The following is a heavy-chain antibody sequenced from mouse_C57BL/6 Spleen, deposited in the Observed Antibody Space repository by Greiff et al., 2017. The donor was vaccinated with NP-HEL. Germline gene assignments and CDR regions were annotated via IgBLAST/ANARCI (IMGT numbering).Heavy chain of an antibody. V-gene: IGHV6-3*01. D-gene: IGHD4-1*01. J-gene: IGHJ4*01. CDR2: IRLKSDNYAT. Sequence: EVKLMESGGGLVQPGGSMKLSCVASGFTFSNYWMNWVRQSPEKGLEWVAQIRLKSDNYATHYAESVKGRFTISRDDSKSSVYLQMNNLRAEDTGIYYCTGNGRYYAMDYWGQGTSVTVSS. CDR1: GFTFSNYW. CDR3: TGNGRYYAMDY.